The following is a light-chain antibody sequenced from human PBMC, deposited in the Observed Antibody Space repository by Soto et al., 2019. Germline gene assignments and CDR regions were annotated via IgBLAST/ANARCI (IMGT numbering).Light chain of an antibody. Sequence: IVFTQSPGTLSLSPEERATLSCRASQSVSSSYLAWYQQKPGQAPRLLIYGASSRATGIPDRFSGSGSGTDFTLTISRLEPEDFAVYYCQQYGSSPLTFGQGTRLEIK. CDR2: GAS. J-gene: IGKJ5*01. CDR1: QSVSSSY. CDR3: QQYGSSPLT. V-gene: IGKV3-20*01.